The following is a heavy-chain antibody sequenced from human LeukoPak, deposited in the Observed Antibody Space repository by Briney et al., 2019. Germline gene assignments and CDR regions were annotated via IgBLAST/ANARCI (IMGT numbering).Heavy chain of an antibody. CDR3: ARCRDGSTFGAFDI. Sequence: GGSLRLSCAASGFTFSSYAMHWVRQAPGKGLEYVSAISSNGGSTYYANSVKGRFTISRDNSKNTLYLQMGSLRAEDMAVYYCARCRDGSTFGAFDIWGQGTMVTVSS. CDR1: GFTFSSYA. J-gene: IGHJ3*02. V-gene: IGHV3-64*01. CDR2: ISSNGGST. D-gene: IGHD5-24*01.